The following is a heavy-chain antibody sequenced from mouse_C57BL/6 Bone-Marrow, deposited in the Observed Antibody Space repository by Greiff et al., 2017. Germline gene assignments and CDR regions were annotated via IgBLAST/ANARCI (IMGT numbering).Heavy chain of an antibody. V-gene: IGHV1-63*01. CDR3: ARGDYYGSGAMDY. CDR1: GYTFTNYW. Sequence: QVQLQQSGAELVRPGTSVKMSCKASGYTFTNYWIGWAKQRPGHGLEWIGDIYPGGGYTNYNEKFKGKATLTADKSSSTAYMQFSSLTSEDSAIYYCARGDYYGSGAMDYWGQGTSVTVSS. D-gene: IGHD1-1*01. CDR2: IYPGGGYT. J-gene: IGHJ4*01.